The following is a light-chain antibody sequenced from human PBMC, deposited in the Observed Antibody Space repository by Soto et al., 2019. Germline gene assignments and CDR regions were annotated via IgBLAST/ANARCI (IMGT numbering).Light chain of an antibody. V-gene: IGKV3-15*01. CDR1: QSVSSN. Sequence: EIVMTQSPATLSVSPGERATLSCRASQSVSSNLAWYQQKPGQAPRLLTYGASTRATGIPARFSGSGSGTEFTLTISSLQSEDFAVYYCQQYNNWPRTFGQGPKVAIK. CDR2: GAS. J-gene: IGKJ1*01. CDR3: QQYNNWPRT.